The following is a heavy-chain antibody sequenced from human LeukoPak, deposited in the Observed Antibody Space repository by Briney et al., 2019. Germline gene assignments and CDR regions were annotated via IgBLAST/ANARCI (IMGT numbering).Heavy chain of an antibody. V-gene: IGHV3-21*01. J-gene: IGHJ5*02. D-gene: IGHD3-10*01. CDR3: ARGGPGGDLSLYNWFDP. Sequence: SVKGRFAISRDNAKNSLYLQMDSLRAEDTAVYYCARGGPGGDLSLYNWFDPWGQGTLVTVSS.